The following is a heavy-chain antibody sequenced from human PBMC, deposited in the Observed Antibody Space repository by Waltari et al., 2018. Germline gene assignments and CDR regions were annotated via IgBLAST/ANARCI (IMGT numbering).Heavy chain of an antibody. Sequence: ASGRCLVQPRRSLGSPCPAAGFPFSSPGMPWVRQAPGTGLVGVSRTKGDGRSTRYADSEKGRYTIARHNAKNTLYLQMNSLGAEDTAVYYCSRELHHGYFGRGRDYWGQGPLVTVSS. CDR1: GFPFSSPG. CDR2: TKGDGRST. J-gene: IGHJ4*02. D-gene: IGHD4-17*01. V-gene: IGHV3-74*01. CDR3: SRELHHGYFGRGRDY.